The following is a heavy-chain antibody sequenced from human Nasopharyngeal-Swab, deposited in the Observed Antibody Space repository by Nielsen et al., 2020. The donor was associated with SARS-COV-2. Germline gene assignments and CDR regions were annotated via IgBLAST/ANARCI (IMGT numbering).Heavy chain of an antibody. CDR3: ARDLKGSGSYYNPILDY. CDR2: ISSSSSTI. D-gene: IGHD3-10*01. J-gene: IGHJ4*02. Sequence: WIRQPPGKGLEWVSYISSSSSTIYYADSVKGRFIISRDNAKNSLYLQMNSLRDEDTAVYYCARDLKGSGSYYNPILDYWGQGTLVTVSS. V-gene: IGHV3-48*02.